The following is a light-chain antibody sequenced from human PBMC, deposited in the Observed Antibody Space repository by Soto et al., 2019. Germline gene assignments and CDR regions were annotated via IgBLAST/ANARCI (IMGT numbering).Light chain of an antibody. CDR3: QVWDSSSDHLV. CDR2: YDS. CDR1: NIGSKS. V-gene: IGLV3-21*04. J-gene: IGLJ2*01. Sequence: SYELTQPPSVSVAPGKTARITCGGNNIGSKSVHWYPQKPGQAPVLVIYYDSDRPSGSPERFSGSNSVNTATLTISRVEAGDEADYYCQVWDSSSDHLVFGGGTKVTVL.